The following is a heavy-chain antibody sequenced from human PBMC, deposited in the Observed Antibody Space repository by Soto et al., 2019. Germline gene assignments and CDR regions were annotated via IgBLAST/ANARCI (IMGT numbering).Heavy chain of an antibody. CDR1: GGTFSSYA. Sequence: GASVKVSCKASGGTFSSYAISWVRQAPGQGLEWMGGIIPIFGTANYAQKFQGRVTITADESTSTAYMELSSLRSEDTAVYYCARHNDGLRFSEGSQPSYYYGMDVWGQGTTVTVSS. J-gene: IGHJ6*02. CDR3: ARHNDGLRFSEGSQPSYYYGMDV. D-gene: IGHD3-3*01. V-gene: IGHV1-69*13. CDR2: IIPIFGTA.